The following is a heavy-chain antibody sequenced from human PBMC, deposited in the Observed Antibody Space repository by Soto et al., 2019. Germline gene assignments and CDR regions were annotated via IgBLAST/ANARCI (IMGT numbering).Heavy chain of an antibody. Sequence: EVQLLESGGGLLQPGGSLRLSCAGSGFTFINYAMNWVRPAPGKGLEWVSSISGGGDATFFADSVRGRCTISRDNSKNTVALQMNSLGVDDTAVYYCARKILGATSRPNYWYFDLWGRGTLVTVSS. D-gene: IGHD1-26*01. V-gene: IGHV3-23*01. CDR3: ARKILGATSRPNYWYFDL. J-gene: IGHJ2*01. CDR1: GFTFINYA. CDR2: ISGGGDAT.